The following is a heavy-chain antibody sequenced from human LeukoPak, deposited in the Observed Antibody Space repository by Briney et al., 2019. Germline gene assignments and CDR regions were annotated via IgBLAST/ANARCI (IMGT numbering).Heavy chain of an antibody. CDR2: ISSSSSYI. CDR1: GFTLSSYS. V-gene: IGHV3-21*01. Sequence: GGSLRLSCAASGFTLSSYSMNWVSQAPGKGLEWVSSISSSSSYIYYADSVKGRFTISRDNAKNSLYLQMNSLRAEDTPVYYCAREGYSGSGSHPTTTDYWGQGTLVTVSS. CDR3: AREGYSGSGSHPTTTDY. J-gene: IGHJ4*02. D-gene: IGHD3-10*01.